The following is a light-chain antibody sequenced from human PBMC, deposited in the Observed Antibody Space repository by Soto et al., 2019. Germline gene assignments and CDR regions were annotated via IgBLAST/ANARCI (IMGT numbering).Light chain of an antibody. J-gene: IGLJ2*01. CDR1: SSDVGGYNY. Sequence: QSFLTQPPSASGSPGQSVTISCTGTSSDVGGYNYVSWYRQHPGKAPQLIIYDVNKRPSGVPDRFSGSKSGNTASLTVSGLQAEDEADYFCNSYGGTNNYVVFGGGTKLTVL. CDR2: DVN. CDR3: NSYGGTNNYVV. V-gene: IGLV2-8*01.